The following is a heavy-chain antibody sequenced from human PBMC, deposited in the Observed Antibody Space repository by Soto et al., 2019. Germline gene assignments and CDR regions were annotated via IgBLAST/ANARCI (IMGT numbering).Heavy chain of an antibody. CDR3: ATEVGMMASYYYGMDV. CDR2: INPSGGST. J-gene: IGHJ6*02. Sequence: ASVKVSCKASGYTFTSYYVHWVRQAPGQGLEWMGIINPSGGSTSYAQKFQGRVTMTRDTSTSTVYMELSSLRSEDTAVYYCATEVGMMASYYYGMDVWGQGTTVTVSS. V-gene: IGHV1-46*01. CDR1: GYTFTSYY. D-gene: IGHD2-21*01.